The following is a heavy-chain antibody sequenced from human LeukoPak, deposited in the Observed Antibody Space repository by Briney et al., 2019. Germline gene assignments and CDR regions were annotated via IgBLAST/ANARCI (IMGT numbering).Heavy chain of an antibody. D-gene: IGHD1-26*01. V-gene: IGHV3-11*01. CDR2: ISSSGSTI. CDR3: ARDRRGSYFYFDY. J-gene: IGHJ4*02. CDR1: GFTFSNAW. Sequence: GGSLRLSCAASGFTFSNAWMSWIRQAPGKGLEWVSYISSSGSTIYYADSVKGRFTISRDNAKNSLYLQMNSLRAEDTAVYYCARDRRGSYFYFDYWGQGTLVTVSS.